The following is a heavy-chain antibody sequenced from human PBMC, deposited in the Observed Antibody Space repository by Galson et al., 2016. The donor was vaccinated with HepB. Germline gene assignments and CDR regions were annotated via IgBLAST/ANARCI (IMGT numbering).Heavy chain of an antibody. Sequence: SLRLSCAASGFTVSSNYMSWVRQAPGKGPEWVSIIYGDGSTYHADSVKGRFTISRDNSKNTVYLQMNSLRAEDTAVYHCARGGAVSGLDYWGQGTLVTVSS. D-gene: IGHD6-19*01. CDR3: ARGGAVSGLDY. CDR1: GFTVSSNY. J-gene: IGHJ4*02. V-gene: IGHV3-53*01. CDR2: IYGDGST.